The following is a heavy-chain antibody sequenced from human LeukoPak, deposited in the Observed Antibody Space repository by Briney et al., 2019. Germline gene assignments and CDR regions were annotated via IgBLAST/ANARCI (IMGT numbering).Heavy chain of an antibody. CDR1: GGSIGSYY. Sequence: PSETLSLTCTVSGGSIGSYYWSWIRQPPGKGLEWIGYIYYSGSTNYNPSLKSRVTISVDTSKNQFSLKLSSVTAADTAVYYCARVALGYSYGYIDYWGQGTLVTVSS. CDR3: ARVALGYSYGYIDY. CDR2: IYYSGST. J-gene: IGHJ4*02. V-gene: IGHV4-59*01. D-gene: IGHD5-18*01.